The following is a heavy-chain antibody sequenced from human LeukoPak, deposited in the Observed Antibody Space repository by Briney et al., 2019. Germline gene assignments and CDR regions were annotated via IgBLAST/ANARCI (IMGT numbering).Heavy chain of an antibody. J-gene: IGHJ4*02. D-gene: IGHD3-22*01. CDR1: GFTFSSYA. CDR2: ITGSAGST. V-gene: IGHV3-23*01. CDR3: AKSSYYDSSGYYREYYFDY. Sequence: GGSLRLSCAASGFTFSSYAMSWVRQAPGKGLEWVSGITGSAGSTHYADSVKGRFTISGDNTKNTLYLQMNSLRAEDTAIYYCAKSSYYDSSGYYREYYFDYWGQGTLVTVSS.